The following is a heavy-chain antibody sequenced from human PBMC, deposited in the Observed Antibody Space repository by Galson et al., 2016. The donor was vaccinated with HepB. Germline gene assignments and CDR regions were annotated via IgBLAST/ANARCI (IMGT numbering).Heavy chain of an antibody. J-gene: IGHJ4*02. CDR2: INSDGSST. CDR3: ARGPPTVGAISALLDY. V-gene: IGHV3-74*01. D-gene: IGHD1-26*01. Sequence: SLRLSCAASGFTFRSYWMHWVRQAPGKGLVWVSRINSDGSSTSYADSVKGRFTISRDNAKNTLYLQMNSLRAEDTAVYYCARGPPTVGAISALLDYWGQGTLVTVSS. CDR1: GFTFRSYW.